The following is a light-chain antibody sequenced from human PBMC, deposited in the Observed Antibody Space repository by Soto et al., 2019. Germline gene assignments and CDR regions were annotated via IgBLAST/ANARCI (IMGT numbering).Light chain of an antibody. CDR1: NSNIGSNS. CDR3: EAWDDSLKAVI. J-gene: IGLJ2*01. Sequence: QSVLTQPPSVSGTPGQRVTISCSGSNSNIGSNSVNWYQHVPGTAPKLLIHTNNLRPSGIPDRFSGSRSGTSASLDITELQSEDETEYYCEAWDDSLKAVIFGGGTKLTVL. CDR2: TNN. V-gene: IGLV1-44*01.